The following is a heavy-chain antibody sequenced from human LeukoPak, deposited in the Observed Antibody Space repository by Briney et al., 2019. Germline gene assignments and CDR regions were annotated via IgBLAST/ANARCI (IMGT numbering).Heavy chain of an antibody. Sequence: PSETLSLTCTVSGGSISSYCWSWIRQPPGKGLEWIGYIFYSGSANYNPSLKSRVTISVDTSKNQFSLKLRSVTAADTALYYCAVGEGGIAVPGTGGWFDPWGQGTLVTVSS. CDR3: AVGEGGIAVPGTGGWFDP. CDR2: IFYSGSA. V-gene: IGHV4-59*01. D-gene: IGHD6-19*01. CDR1: GGSISSYC. J-gene: IGHJ5*02.